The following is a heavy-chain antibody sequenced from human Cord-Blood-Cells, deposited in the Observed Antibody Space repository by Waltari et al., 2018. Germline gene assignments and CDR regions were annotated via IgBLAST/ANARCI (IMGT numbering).Heavy chain of an antibody. Sequence: EVQLVESGGGLVKPGRSLRLSCTASGFTFGDYAMSWFRQAPGKGLEWVGFIRSKAYGGTTEYAASVKGRFTISRDDSESIAYLQMNSLKTEDTAVYYCTSQPDYYDSSGYIDYWGQGTLVTVSS. CDR2: IRSKAYGGTT. CDR3: TSQPDYYDSSGYIDY. V-gene: IGHV3-49*05. D-gene: IGHD3-22*01. J-gene: IGHJ4*02. CDR1: GFTFGDYA.